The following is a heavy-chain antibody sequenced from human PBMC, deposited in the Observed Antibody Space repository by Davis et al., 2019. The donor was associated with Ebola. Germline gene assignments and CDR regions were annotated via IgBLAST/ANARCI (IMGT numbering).Heavy chain of an antibody. CDR2: IYYSGST. CDR1: GCSISSGGYY. J-gene: IGHJ4*02. Sequence: LRLSCTVSGCSISSGGYYWSWIRQQPGKGLEWIGYIYYSGSTYYNPSLKSRVTIAVDTSKNQFSLKLSSVTAADTAVYYCARFKTTAFGFDYWGQGPLVTVSS. V-gene: IGHV4-31*03. CDR3: ARFKTTAFGFDY. D-gene: IGHD1-1*01.